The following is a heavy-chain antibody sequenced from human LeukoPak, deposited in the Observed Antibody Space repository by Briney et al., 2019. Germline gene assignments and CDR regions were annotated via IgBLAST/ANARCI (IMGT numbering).Heavy chain of an antibody. CDR1: GYTFTSYG. J-gene: IGHJ4*02. V-gene: IGHV1-18*01. CDR2: ISAYNGNT. D-gene: IGHD3-22*01. CDR3: ARDYFDTSPSGY. Sequence: GASVKVSCKASGYTFTSYGINWVRQAPGQGLEWMGWISAYNGNTNYAQELQGRVTMTTDTSTSTAYMELRSLRSDDTAIYFCARDYFDTSPSGYWGQGTLVTISS.